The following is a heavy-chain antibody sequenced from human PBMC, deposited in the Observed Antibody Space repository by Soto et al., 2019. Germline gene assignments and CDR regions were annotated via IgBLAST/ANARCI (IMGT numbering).Heavy chain of an antibody. CDR1: GFTFSSYA. D-gene: IGHD3-3*01. J-gene: IGHJ6*02. V-gene: IGHV3-23*01. CDR2: ISGSGGST. Sequence: GGSLRLSCAASGFTFSSYAMSWVRQAPGKGLEWVSAISGSGGSTYYADSVKGRFTISGDNSKNTRYLQMNSLRAEDTAVYYCAKGPLYDFWSGYYTIPKARYYYGMDVWGQGTTVTVSS. CDR3: AKGPLYDFWSGYYTIPKARYYYGMDV.